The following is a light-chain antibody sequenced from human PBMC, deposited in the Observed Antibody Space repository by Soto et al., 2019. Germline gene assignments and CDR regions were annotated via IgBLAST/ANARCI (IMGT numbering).Light chain of an antibody. J-gene: IGKJ5*01. CDR2: DAS. CDR3: QQYDNRPLT. Sequence: DIQMTQSPSSLSASVGDRVTITCQAXXXISXXLNWYQQKPGQAPKLLIYDASNLETGVPSRFRGSGSGTDXXLXISXXQPEDIATYDCQQYDNRPLTFAQGTRLEIK. CDR1: XXISXX. V-gene: IGKV1-33*01.